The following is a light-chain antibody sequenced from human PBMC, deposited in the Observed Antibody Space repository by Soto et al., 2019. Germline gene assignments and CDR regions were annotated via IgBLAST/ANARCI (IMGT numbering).Light chain of an antibody. CDR1: SSNIGNNY. CDR2: ENN. J-gene: IGLJ3*02. V-gene: IGLV1-51*02. Sequence: QSVLTQPPSVSAAPGQKVTISCSGSSSNIGNNYVSWYQQLPGTAPKLLIYENNKRPSGIPDRFSGSKSGTSATLGITGLQAGDEADYYGGTWDSSLSHYVFGGWTKLTVL. CDR3: GTWDSSLSHYV.